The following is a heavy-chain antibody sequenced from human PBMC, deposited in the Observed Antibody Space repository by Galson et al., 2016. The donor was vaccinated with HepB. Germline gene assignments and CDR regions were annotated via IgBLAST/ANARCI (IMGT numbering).Heavy chain of an antibody. CDR1: EFSRTNGVG. CDR2: ISWDDQK. Sequence: PALVKPTQTLTLTCTFSEFSRTNGVGVGWIRQPPGKALEWLALISWDDQKRYRTSLESRLTITQDTSKNQVALRMTNMDPVDTAQYYCVHRVPPGLIEYWGQGILVTVSS. D-gene: IGHD2-2*01. CDR3: VHRVPPGLIEY. V-gene: IGHV2-5*02. J-gene: IGHJ4*02.